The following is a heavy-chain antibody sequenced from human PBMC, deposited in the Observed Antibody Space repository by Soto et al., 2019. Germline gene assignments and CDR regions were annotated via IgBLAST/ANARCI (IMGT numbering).Heavy chain of an antibody. CDR3: TITTTIIVTLKGYFQH. CDR1: GGTFSSYA. Sequence: QVQLVQSGAEVKKPGSSVKVSCKASGGTFSSYAISWVRQAPGQGLEWMGGIIPIFGTANYAQKFQGRVTITADESTSTAYMELSSLRSEDTDVYYCTITTTIIVTLKGYFQHWGQGTLVTVSS. V-gene: IGHV1-69*01. J-gene: IGHJ1*01. CDR2: IIPIFGTA. D-gene: IGHD3-22*01.